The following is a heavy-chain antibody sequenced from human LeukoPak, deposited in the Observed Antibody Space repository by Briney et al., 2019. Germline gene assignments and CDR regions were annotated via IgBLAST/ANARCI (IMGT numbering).Heavy chain of an antibody. J-gene: IGHJ4*02. D-gene: IGHD5-18*01. CDR3: ARDLSGYTRFDY. Sequence: GASVKVSCKASGYTFTTYYMHWVRRAPGQGLEWMGIINPSSGSTNYAQKFQGRVTMTRDTSTSTVYVELRSLRSEDTAVYYCARDLSGYTRFDYWGQGTLVTVSS. V-gene: IGHV1-46*01. CDR1: GYTFTTYY. CDR2: INPSSGST.